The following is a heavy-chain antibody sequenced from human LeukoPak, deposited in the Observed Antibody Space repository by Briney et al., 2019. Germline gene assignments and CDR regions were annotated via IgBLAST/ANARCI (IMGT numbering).Heavy chain of an antibody. CDR1: GFPFDDYG. J-gene: IGHJ4*02. V-gene: IGHV3-20*04. D-gene: IGHD3-10*01. CDR2: VSWNGAYT. Sequence: GGSLRLSCAASGFPFDDYGMSWVRLAPGKGLEWVSGVSWNGAYTEYADSVRGRFTISRDNAKKSLYLQMNSLRVDDTALYYCARRKGPYGSGTYYDSWGQATPVTVSS. CDR3: ARRKGPYGSGTYYDS.